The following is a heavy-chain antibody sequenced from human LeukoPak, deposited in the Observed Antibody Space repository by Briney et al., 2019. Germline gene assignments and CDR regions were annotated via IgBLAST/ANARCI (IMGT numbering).Heavy chain of an antibody. V-gene: IGHV3-7*01. Sequence: GGSLRLSCAASGFTFSSYWMSWVRQAPGKGLEWVANIKQDGSEKYYVDSVKGRFTISRDNAKNSLYLQMNSLRAEDTAVYYCVRTYYDILTGYGGFDPWGQGTLVTVSS. D-gene: IGHD3-9*01. CDR2: IKQDGSEK. J-gene: IGHJ5*02. CDR1: GFTFSSYW. CDR3: VRTYYDILTGYGGFDP.